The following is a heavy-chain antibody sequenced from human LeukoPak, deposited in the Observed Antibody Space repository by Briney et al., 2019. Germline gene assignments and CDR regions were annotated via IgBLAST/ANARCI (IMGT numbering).Heavy chain of an antibody. D-gene: IGHD2-2*01. Sequence: SSETLSLTCTVSGGSISSYYWSWIRQHPGKGLEWIGYIYYSGSTYYNPSLKSRVTISVDTSKNQFSLKLSSVTAADTAVYYCARGGGRYCSSTSCYHDAFDIWGQGTMVTVSS. CDR1: GGSISSYY. V-gene: IGHV4-59*06. J-gene: IGHJ3*02. CDR3: ARGGGRYCSSTSCYHDAFDI. CDR2: IYYSGST.